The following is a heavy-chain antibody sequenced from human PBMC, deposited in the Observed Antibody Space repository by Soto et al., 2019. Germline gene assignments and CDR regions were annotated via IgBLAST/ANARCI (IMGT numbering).Heavy chain of an antibody. CDR2: IYHSGSI. CDR1: GGSISSGGYS. V-gene: IGHV4-30-2*01. Sequence: SETLSLTCAVSGGSISSGGYSWSWIRQPPGKGLEWIGYIYHSGSIYYNPSLKSRVTISIDGSKNQFSLKLTSVTAADTAVYYSTGEVASGYSGQRTFLTVSS. CDR3: TGEVASGY. J-gene: IGHJ4*02. D-gene: IGHD2-8*02.